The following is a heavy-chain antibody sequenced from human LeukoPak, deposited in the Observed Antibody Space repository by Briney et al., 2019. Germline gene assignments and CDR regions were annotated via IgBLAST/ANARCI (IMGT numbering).Heavy chain of an antibody. CDR2: IKSKTDGGTT. D-gene: IGHD3-10*01. CDR3: TTDGSGSYFDYYYGMDV. J-gene: IGHJ6*02. V-gene: IGHV3-15*01. CDR1: GFTFSNAW. Sequence: GGSLRLSCAASGFTFSNAWMSWVRQAPGKGLEWVGRIKSKTDGGTTDYAAPVKGRFTISRDDSKNTLYLQMNSLKTEDTAVYYCTTDGSGSYFDYYYGMDVWGQGTTVTVSS.